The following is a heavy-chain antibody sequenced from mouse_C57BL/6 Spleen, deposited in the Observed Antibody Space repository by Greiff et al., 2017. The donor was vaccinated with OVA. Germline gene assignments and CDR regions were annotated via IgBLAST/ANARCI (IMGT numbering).Heavy chain of an antibody. V-gene: IGHV1-81*01. D-gene: IGHD2-2*01. CDR2: IYPRSGNT. Sequence: QVQLQQSGAELARPGASVKLSCKASGYTFTSYGISWVKQRTGQGLEWIGEIYPRSGNTYYNEKFKGKATLTADKSSSTAYMELRSLTSEDSAVYFCEVTRYGYDGDWYFDVWGTGTTVTVSS. CDR1: GYTFTSYG. J-gene: IGHJ1*03. CDR3: EVTRYGYDGDWYFDV.